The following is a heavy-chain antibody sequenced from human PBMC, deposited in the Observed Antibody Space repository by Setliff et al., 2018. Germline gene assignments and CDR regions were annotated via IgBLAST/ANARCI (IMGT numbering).Heavy chain of an antibody. CDR1: GYTFTNYG. Sequence: GASVKVSCKASGYTFTNYGITWVRQAPGQGLEWMGWISAYDGNTRFAQNIQGRVTLTTDTPTSTAYMEVRSLRSDDTAQYYCVRDRAAIVVGPPTAAFDIWGQGTMVTVS. D-gene: IGHD2-2*01. V-gene: IGHV1-18*01. CDR3: VRDRAAIVVGPPTAAFDI. J-gene: IGHJ3*02. CDR2: ISAYDGNT.